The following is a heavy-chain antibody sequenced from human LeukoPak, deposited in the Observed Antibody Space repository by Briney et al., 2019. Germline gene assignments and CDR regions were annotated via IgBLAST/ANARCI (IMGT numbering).Heavy chain of an antibody. V-gene: IGHV1-24*01. Sequence: GASVKVSCKASGYTFTGYYMHWVRQAPGKGLEWMGGFDPEDGETIYAQKFQGRVTMTEDTSTDTAYMELSSLRSEDTAVYYCAAGRWGVTMVRGVIRYWGQGTLVTVSS. D-gene: IGHD3-10*01. J-gene: IGHJ4*02. CDR3: AAGRWGVTMVRGVIRY. CDR1: GYTFTGYY. CDR2: FDPEDGET.